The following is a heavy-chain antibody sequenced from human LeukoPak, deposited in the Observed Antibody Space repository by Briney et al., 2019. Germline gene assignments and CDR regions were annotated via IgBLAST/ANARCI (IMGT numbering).Heavy chain of an antibody. CDR2: IYYSGST. D-gene: IGHD3-9*01. CDR1: GGSISSYY. CDR3: ARMKGLRYSSGYYYYGMDV. Sequence: SETLSLTCTVSGGSISSYYWSWIRQPPGKGLEWIGYIYYSGSTNYNPSLKSRVTISVDTSKNQFSLKLSSVTAADTAVYYCARMKGLRYSSGYYYYGMDVWGQGTTVTVPS. J-gene: IGHJ6*02. V-gene: IGHV4-59*01.